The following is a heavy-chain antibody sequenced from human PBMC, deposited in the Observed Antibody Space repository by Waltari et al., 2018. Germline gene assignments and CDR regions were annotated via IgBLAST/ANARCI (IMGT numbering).Heavy chain of an antibody. CDR3: ARHRAYYYGSGVRVGYYYMDV. Sequence: QLQLQESGPGLVKPSETLSLTCTVSGGSISSSSYYWGWIRQPPGKGPEWIGSIYYSGSTYYNPSLKSRVTISVDTSKNQFSLKLSSVTAADTAVYYCARHRAYYYGSGVRVGYYYMDVWGKGTTVTVSS. D-gene: IGHD3-10*01. V-gene: IGHV4-39*01. CDR1: GGSISSSSYY. J-gene: IGHJ6*03. CDR2: IYYSGST.